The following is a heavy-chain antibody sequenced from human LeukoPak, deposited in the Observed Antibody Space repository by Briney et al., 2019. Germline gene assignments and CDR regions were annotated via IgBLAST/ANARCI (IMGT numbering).Heavy chain of an antibody. V-gene: IGHV3-21*01. J-gene: IGHJ3*02. Sequence: PSETLSLTCAVYGESSSAYYWSWLRQAPGKGLEWVSSISSSSNFIYYADSVKGRFTTSRDNAKNSLYLQMNSLRAEDTAVYYCARAISDYDASDIWGQGTMVTVSS. D-gene: IGHD4-17*01. CDR1: GESSSAYY. CDR2: ISSSSNFI. CDR3: ARAISDYDASDI.